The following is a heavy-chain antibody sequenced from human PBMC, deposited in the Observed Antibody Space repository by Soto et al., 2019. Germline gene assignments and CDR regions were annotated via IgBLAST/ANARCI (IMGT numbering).Heavy chain of an antibody. CDR2: IYYSGST. CDR3: ARAGAIAARHFDY. D-gene: IGHD6-6*01. V-gene: IGHV4-59*01. J-gene: IGHJ4*02. Sequence: SETLSLTCTVSGDSISSYYWSWIRQPPGKGLEWIGYIYYSGSTNYNPSLKSRVTISVDTSKNQFSLKLSSVTAADTAVYYCARAGAIAARHFDYWGQGTLVTVSS. CDR1: GDSISSYY.